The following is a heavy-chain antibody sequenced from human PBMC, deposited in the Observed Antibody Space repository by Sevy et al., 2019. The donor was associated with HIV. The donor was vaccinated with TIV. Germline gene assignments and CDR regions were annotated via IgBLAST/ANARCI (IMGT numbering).Heavy chain of an antibody. CDR1: GFTFSKYW. CDR2: INQDGSEK. V-gene: IGHV3-7*01. CDR3: ARETGSSHFDY. J-gene: IGHJ4*02. D-gene: IGHD3-10*01. Sequence: GGSLRLSCAASGFTFSKYWISWVRQAPGKGLEWVANINQDGSEKYYVDSVKGRFTISRDNGKNSLYLQMNSLRAEEMAVYYCARETGSSHFDYWGQGTLVTVSS.